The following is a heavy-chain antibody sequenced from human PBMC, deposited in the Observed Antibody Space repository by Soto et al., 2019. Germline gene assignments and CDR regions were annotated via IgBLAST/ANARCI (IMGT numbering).Heavy chain of an antibody. CDR2: ISGSGGST. V-gene: IGHV3-23*01. D-gene: IGHD2-15*01. Sequence: GGSLRLSCAASGFTFSSYAMSWVRQAPGKGLEWVSAISGSGGSTYYADSVKGRFTISRDNSKNTLYLQMNSLRAEDTAVYYFAKFSGGSCFGCAFDIWGQGTMVTVSS. CDR1: GFTFSSYA. CDR3: AKFSGGSCFGCAFDI. J-gene: IGHJ3*02.